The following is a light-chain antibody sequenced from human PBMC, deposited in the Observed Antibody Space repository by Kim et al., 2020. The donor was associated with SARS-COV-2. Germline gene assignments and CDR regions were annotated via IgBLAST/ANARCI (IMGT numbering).Light chain of an antibody. V-gene: IGKV3-15*01. CDR3: QQYNNWPPKT. J-gene: IGKJ1*01. CDR1: QSVSSN. CDR2: GAS. Sequence: SAGERAPLPGRASQSVSSNLAWYEQRPGQAPRLLIYGASTRATGIPARFSGSGSGTEFTLTISSLQSEDFAVYYCQQYNNWPPKTFGQGTKVDIK.